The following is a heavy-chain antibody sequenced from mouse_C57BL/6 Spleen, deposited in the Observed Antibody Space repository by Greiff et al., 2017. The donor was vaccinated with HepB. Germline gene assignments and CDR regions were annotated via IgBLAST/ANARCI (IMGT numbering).Heavy chain of an antibody. J-gene: IGHJ4*01. D-gene: IGHD1-1*01. CDR1: GYTFTSYW. V-gene: IGHV1-55*01. CDR3: ALITTVVGGAMDY. Sequence: VQLQQSGAELVKPGASVKMSCKASGYTFTSYWITWVKQRPGQGLEWIGDIYPGSGSTNYNEKFKSKATLTVDTSSSTAYMQLSSLTSEDSAVYYCALITTVVGGAMDYWGQGTSVTVSS. CDR2: IYPGSGST.